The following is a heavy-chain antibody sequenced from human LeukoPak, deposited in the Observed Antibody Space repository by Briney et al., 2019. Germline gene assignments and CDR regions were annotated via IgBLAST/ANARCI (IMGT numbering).Heavy chain of an antibody. D-gene: IGHD2/OR15-2a*01. CDR3: AKETSIVIEDIEGGGCDI. J-gene: IGHJ3*02. CDR2: INVASGDT. Sequence: GASVKVSCMASRSSFICYYLHWVRQAPGQGLEWLGSINVASGDTNYKKTFQGRVTVTRDRSVNTVYMEMNNLTADDTALYFCAKETSIVIEDIEGGGCDIWGQGTMVTV. V-gene: IGHV1-2*02. CDR1: RSSFICYY.